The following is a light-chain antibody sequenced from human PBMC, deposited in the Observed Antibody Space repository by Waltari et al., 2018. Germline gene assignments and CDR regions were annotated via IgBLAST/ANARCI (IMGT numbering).Light chain of an antibody. Sequence: QSDLTQPASVSGSPGPSITISCTGTSSHVGFYNYLSWYQQHPGKAPKLMIYDVSERPSGVSNRFSGSKSGNTASLTISGLQAEDEADYYCNSYAGSSSWVFGGGTKLTVL. CDR1: SSHVGFYNY. J-gene: IGLJ3*02. CDR3: NSYAGSSSWV. CDR2: DVS. V-gene: IGLV2-14*01.